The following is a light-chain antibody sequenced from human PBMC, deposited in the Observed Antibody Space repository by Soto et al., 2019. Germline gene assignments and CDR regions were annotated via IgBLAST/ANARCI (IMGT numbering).Light chain of an antibody. J-gene: IGKJ4*01. V-gene: IGKV3-15*01. CDR3: QQYNTWLS. CDR1: QSVSSN. CDR2: GSS. Sequence: DIVMTQSPATLSVSPGERATLSCRASQSVSSNLAWYQQKPGQAPRLLIYGSSTRATGIPARFSGSGSGAEFTLTISSLQSEDFAVYYCQQYNTWLSFGGGTKVEIK.